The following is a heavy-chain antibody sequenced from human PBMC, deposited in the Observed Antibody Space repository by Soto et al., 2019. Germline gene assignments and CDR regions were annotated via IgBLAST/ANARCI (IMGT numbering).Heavy chain of an antibody. CDR1: GYTFTNYA. D-gene: IGHD5-12*01. V-gene: IGHV1-3*05. CDR2: INAGNGNT. CDR3: ARVSGYYLPDY. J-gene: IGHJ4*02. Sequence: QVQLLQSGAEEKKPGASVKVSCKASGYTFTNYAMHWVRQAPGQRLEWMGWINAGNGNTKYSQKFQGRVTITWDTSASTAYMELRSLRSEDTAVYYCARVSGYYLPDYWGQGTLVTLSS.